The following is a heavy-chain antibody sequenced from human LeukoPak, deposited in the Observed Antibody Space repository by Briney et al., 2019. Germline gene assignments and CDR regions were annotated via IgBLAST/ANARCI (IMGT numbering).Heavy chain of an antibody. V-gene: IGHV4-34*01. J-gene: IGHJ3*02. CDR2: INHGGST. D-gene: IGHD2-15*01. Sequence: PSETLSLTCAVYGGSFSGYFWTWIRQSPGKGLEWIGEINHGGSTNYNPSLKSRVTISIDTSKNQFSLKLTSATAADTAVYYCAITRGGAFDIWGQGTMVTVSS. CDR1: GGSFSGYF. CDR3: AITRGGAFDI.